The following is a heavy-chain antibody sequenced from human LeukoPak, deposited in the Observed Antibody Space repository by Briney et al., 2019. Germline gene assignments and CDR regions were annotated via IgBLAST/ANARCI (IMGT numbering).Heavy chain of an antibody. J-gene: IGHJ4*02. D-gene: IGHD5-18*01. V-gene: IGHV4-4*02. CDR1: GGSISSSNW. Sequence: PSGTLSFTCAVSGGSISSSNWWSWVRQPPGKGLEWIGEIYHSGSTNYNPSLKSRVTISVDKSKNQFSLKLSSVTAADTAVYYCARAYVDTAMVGFDYWGQGTLVTVSS. CDR3: ARAYVDTAMVGFDY. CDR2: IYHSGST.